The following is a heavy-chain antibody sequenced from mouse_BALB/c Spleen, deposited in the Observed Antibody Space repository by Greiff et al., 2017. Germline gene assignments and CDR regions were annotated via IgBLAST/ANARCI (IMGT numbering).Heavy chain of an antibody. CDR2: ISSGGST. Sequence: EVKVVESGGGLVKPGGSLKLSCAASGFTFSSYAMSWVRQTPEKRLEWVASISSGGSTYYPDSVKGRFTISRDNARNILYLQMSSLRSEDTAMYYCAREDYYGSSPWFAYWGQGTLVTVSA. CDR1: GFTFSSYA. J-gene: IGHJ3*01. V-gene: IGHV5-6-5*01. D-gene: IGHD1-1*01. CDR3: AREDYYGSSPWFAY.